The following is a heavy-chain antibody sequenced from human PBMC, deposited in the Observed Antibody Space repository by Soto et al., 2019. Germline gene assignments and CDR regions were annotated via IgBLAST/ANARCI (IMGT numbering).Heavy chain of an antibody. J-gene: IGHJ6*02. Sequence: GAGCRTGRFGVGWVRKKPRKGREWKEYIYPGDSDTRYSPSFQGQVTISADKSISTAYLQWSSLKASDTAMYYCARQNAILLAAADNRVADFYYGMDVRLQGTTVTV. CDR1: GCRTGRFG. D-gene: IGHD6-25*01. CDR3: ARQNAILLAAADNRVADFYYGMDV. V-gene: IGHV5-51*01. CDR2: IYPGDSDT.